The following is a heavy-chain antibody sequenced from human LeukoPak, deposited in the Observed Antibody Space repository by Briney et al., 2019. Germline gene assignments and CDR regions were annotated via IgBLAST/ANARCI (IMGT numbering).Heavy chain of an antibody. CDR2: IRYDGSNK. J-gene: IGHJ4*02. Sequence: GGSLRLSCAASGFTFSSYGMHWVRQAPGKGLEWVAFIRYDGSNKYYADSVKGRFTISRDNSKNTLYLQMNSLRAEDTAVYYCANPEYSSSSGQGYWGQGTLVTVSS. CDR3: ANPEYSSSSGQGY. CDR1: GFTFSSYG. D-gene: IGHD6-6*01. V-gene: IGHV3-30*02.